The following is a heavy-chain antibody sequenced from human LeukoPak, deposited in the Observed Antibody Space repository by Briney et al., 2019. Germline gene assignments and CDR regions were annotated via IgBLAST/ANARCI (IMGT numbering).Heavy chain of an antibody. D-gene: IGHD4-17*01. CDR1: GGSISSGSYY. CDR2: FYTSGST. J-gene: IGHJ4*02. Sequence: SETLSLTCTVSGGSISSGSYYWWWLRRPAGKVLEWIGRFYTSGSTNYNPSLKSRVTISVDTSKNQCSLKLTSVTAANTAVYCCARDTTVTFDYWGQGTLVTVSS. V-gene: IGHV4-61*02. CDR3: ARDTTVTFDY.